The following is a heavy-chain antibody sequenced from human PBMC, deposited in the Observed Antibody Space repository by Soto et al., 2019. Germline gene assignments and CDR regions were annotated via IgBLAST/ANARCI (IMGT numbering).Heavy chain of an antibody. Sequence: ASVKVSCKASGGTFSSYAISWVRQAPGQGLEWMGGIIPIFGTANYAQKFQGRVTITADESTSTAYMELSSLRSEDTAVYYCARKRGYCSSTSCQAYYYYYYGMDVWGQGTTVTAP. V-gene: IGHV1-69*13. CDR3: ARKRGYCSSTSCQAYYYYYYGMDV. D-gene: IGHD2-2*01. CDR2: IIPIFGTA. CDR1: GGTFSSYA. J-gene: IGHJ6*02.